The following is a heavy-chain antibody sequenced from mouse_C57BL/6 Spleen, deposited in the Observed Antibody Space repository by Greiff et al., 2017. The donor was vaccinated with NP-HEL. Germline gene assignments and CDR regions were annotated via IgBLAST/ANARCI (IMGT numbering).Heavy chain of an antibody. V-gene: IGHV1-4*01. CDR2: INPSSGYT. CDR1: GYTFTSYT. Sequence: QVQLKESGAELARPGASVKMSCKASGYTFTSYTMHWVKQRPGQGLEWIGYINPSSGYTKYNQKFKDKATLTADKSSSTAYMQLSSLTSEDSTVYYCAREGIYFDYWGQGTTLTVSS. J-gene: IGHJ2*01. CDR3: AREGIYFDY.